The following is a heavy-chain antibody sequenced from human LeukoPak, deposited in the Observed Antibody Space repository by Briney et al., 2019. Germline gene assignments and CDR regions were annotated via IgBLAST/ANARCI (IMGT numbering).Heavy chain of an antibody. D-gene: IGHD2-2*02. V-gene: IGHV4-31*03. CDR3: ARGLVVPAAIVGYNWFDP. CDR2: IYYSGST. Sequence: PSQTLSLTCTVSGGSISSGGYYWSRIRQHPGKGLEWIGYIYYSGSTYYNPSLKSRVTISVDTSKNQFSLKLSSVTAADTAVYYCARGLVVPAAIVGYNWFDPWGQGTLVTVSS. CDR1: GGSISSGGYY. J-gene: IGHJ5*02.